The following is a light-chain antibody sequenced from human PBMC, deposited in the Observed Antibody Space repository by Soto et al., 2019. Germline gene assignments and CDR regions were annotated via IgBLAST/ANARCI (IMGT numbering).Light chain of an antibody. CDR3: QQRPNWPLT. CDR2: DAS. J-gene: IGKJ4*01. CDR1: QSISSH. Sequence: EIVLTQSPATLSLSPGERATLSCRASQSISSHLAWYQQKPGQAPRLLIYDASNRPTGIPVRFSGSGSGTDFTLTINSLEPEDFAVYYCQQRPNWPLTFGGGTKVENK. V-gene: IGKV3-11*01.